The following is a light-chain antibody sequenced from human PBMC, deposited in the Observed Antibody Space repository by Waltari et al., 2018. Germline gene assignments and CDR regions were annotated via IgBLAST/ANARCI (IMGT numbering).Light chain of an antibody. CDR2: EVT. J-gene: IGLJ2*01. Sequence: QSALTQPAPVSGSPGQSITISCTGTSSDAGAYNYVSWYQQHPGKVPKLMIFEVTNRPSGVSNRFSGSKSGNTASLTISGLQAEDEADYYCCSYTSSHTVVFGGGTKLTVL. CDR1: SSDAGAYNY. CDR3: CSYTSSHTVV. V-gene: IGLV2-14*01.